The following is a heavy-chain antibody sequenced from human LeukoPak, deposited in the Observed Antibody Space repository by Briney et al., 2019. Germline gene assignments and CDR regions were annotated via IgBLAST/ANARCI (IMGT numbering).Heavy chain of an antibody. D-gene: IGHD3-22*01. CDR1: GFTVSSNY. V-gene: IGHV3-53*01. J-gene: IGHJ4*02. CDR2: ICSGGST. Sequence: GGSLRLSCAASGFTVSSNYMSWVRQAPGKGLEWVSVICSGGSTYYADSVKGRFTISRDNSKNTLYLQMNSLGAEDTAVYYCAREHDSSGGIMGYWGQGTLVTVSS. CDR3: AREHDSSGGIMGY.